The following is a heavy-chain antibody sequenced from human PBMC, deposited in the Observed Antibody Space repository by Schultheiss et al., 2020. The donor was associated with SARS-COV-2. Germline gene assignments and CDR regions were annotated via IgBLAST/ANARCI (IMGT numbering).Heavy chain of an antibody. J-gene: IGHJ4*02. D-gene: IGHD4-17*01. Sequence: SETLSLTCTVSGGSISSYYWSWIRQPPGKGLEWIGRIYTSGSTNYNPSLKSRVTISVDTSKNQFSLKLSSVTAADTAVYYCASQGDYGESIDYWGQGTLVTVSS. CDR1: GGSISSYY. CDR2: IYTSGST. V-gene: IGHV4-4*07. CDR3: ASQGDYGESIDY.